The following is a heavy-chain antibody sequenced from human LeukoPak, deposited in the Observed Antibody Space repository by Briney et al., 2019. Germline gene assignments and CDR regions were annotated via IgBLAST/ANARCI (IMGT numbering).Heavy chain of an antibody. D-gene: IGHD4-17*01. V-gene: IGHV3-33*01. J-gene: IGHJ5*02. Sequence: GGSLRLSCAASGFAFSSFGMHWVRQAPGKGLEWVAVIWYDGTNKYYADSVKGRFTIYRDNSKNTLYLQMNSLRAEDTAVYYCARATVTRWFDPWGQGTLVTVSS. CDR2: IWYDGTNK. CDR3: ARATVTRWFDP. CDR1: GFAFSSFG.